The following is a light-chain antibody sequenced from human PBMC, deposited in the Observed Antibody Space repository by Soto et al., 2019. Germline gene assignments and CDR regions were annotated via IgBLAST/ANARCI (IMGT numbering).Light chain of an antibody. CDR1: SSDVGIYNY. CDR3: SSYTTSSARV. V-gene: IGLV2-14*01. CDR2: EVS. J-gene: IGLJ1*01. Sequence: QSVVSPSACVSGSPGRSIALSCTEPSSDVGIYNYVSWYKQHPCKVPKLIIYEVSNRPSGVSNRFSGSKSGNTASLTISGLQAEDEADYYCSSYTTSSARVFGSGPKVTVL.